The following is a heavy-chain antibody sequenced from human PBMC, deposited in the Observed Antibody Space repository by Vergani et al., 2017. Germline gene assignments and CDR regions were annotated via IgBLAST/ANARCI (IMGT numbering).Heavy chain of an antibody. D-gene: IGHD1-26*01. J-gene: IGHJ4*02. V-gene: IGHV1-69*01. CDR1: GGTFSSYA. CDR2: IIPIFGTA. CDR3: ARGSSGSREWELLHLDY. Sequence: QVQLVQSGAEVKKPGSSVKVSCKASGGTFSSYAISWVRQAPGQGLEWMGGIIPIFGTANYAQKFQGRVTITADESTSTAYMELSSLRSEDTAVYYCARGSSGSREWELLHLDYWGQGTLVTVSS.